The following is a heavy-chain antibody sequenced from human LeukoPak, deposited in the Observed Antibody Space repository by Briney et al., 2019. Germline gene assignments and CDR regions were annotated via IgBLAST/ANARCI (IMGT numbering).Heavy chain of an antibody. V-gene: IGHV3-48*03. Sequence: GGSLRLSCAASGFTFSSYEMNWVRQAPGKGLEWVSYISSSGSTIYYADSVKGRFTISRDNAKNSLYLKMNSLRAEDTDVYYCARDLGGYYFDYWGQGTLVTVSS. D-gene: IGHD3-16*01. CDR3: ARDLGGYYFDY. CDR2: ISSSGSTI. J-gene: IGHJ4*02. CDR1: GFTFSSYE.